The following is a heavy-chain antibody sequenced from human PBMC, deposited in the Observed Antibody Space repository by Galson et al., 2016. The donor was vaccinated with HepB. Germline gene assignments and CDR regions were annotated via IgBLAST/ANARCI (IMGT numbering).Heavy chain of an antibody. V-gene: IGHV4-39*01. Sequence: SETLSLTCTVSGGSIRSDFYYWGWIRQPPGKGLEWIGTVYHRGSTYYNPSLTSRVTISVDTSKNQFSLRLNSVTAADTAIYYCARRGESTVVATDDAFDIWGQGTMVAVSS. CDR3: ARRGESTVVATDDAFDI. D-gene: IGHD3-16*01. CDR1: GGSIRSDFYY. J-gene: IGHJ3*02. CDR2: VYHRGST.